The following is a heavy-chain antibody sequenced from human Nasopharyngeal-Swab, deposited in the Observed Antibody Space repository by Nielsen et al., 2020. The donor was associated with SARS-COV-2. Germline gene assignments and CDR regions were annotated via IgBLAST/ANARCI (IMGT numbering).Heavy chain of an antibody. Sequence: WVRQAPGQGLEWMGGIIPIFGTANYAQKFQGRVTMTRDTSISTAYMELSRLRSDDTAVYYCARLEWEPQYWGQGTLVTVSS. D-gene: IGHD1-26*01. J-gene: IGHJ4*02. CDR3: ARLEWEPQY. V-gene: IGHV1-2*02. CDR2: IIPIFGTA.